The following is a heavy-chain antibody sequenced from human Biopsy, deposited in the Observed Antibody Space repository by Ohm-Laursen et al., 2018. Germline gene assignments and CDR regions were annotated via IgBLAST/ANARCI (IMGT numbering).Heavy chain of an antibody. V-gene: IGHV4-34*08. Sequence: SDTLSLTCAVFGKTFSDYQWSWIRQPPGKGLEWIGQINQAGTTNYNPSLKSRVSISADASKYEFSLRLTSVTAADTAVYLCGNEVYGRDYWGLGAQVTVSS. D-gene: IGHD4-17*01. J-gene: IGHJ4*02. CDR2: INQAGTT. CDR3: GNEVYGRDY. CDR1: GKTFSDYQ.